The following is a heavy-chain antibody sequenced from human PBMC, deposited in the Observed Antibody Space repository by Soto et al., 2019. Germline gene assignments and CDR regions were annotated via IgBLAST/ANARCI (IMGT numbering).Heavy chain of an antibody. V-gene: IGHV4-31*01. D-gene: IGHD3-22*01. CDR3: ARSAYDSSDRDWFDP. Sequence: QVQLQESGPGLVKPSQTLSLTCTVSGGSISSGGYYWSWIRQHPGKGLEWIGYIYYSGSTYYNPSLKSLFTISVDTSKNQFSLKLSSVTAADTAVYYCARSAYDSSDRDWFDPWGQGTLVTVSS. CDR2: IYYSGST. CDR1: GGSISSGGYY. J-gene: IGHJ5*02.